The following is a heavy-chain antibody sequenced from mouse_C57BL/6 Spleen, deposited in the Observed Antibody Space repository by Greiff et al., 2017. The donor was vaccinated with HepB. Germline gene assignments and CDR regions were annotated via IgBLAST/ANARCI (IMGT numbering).Heavy chain of an antibody. V-gene: IGHV1-81*01. D-gene: IGHD4-1*01. CDR2: IYPRSGNT. CDR3: ARGGWDSHYYAMDY. Sequence: QVQLKQSGAELARPGASVKLSCKASGYTFTSYGISWVKQRTGQGLEWIGEIYPRSGNTYYNEKFKGKATLTADKSSSTAYMELRSLTSEDSAVYFCARGGWDSHYYAMDYWGQGTSVTVSS. CDR1: GYTFTSYG. J-gene: IGHJ4*01.